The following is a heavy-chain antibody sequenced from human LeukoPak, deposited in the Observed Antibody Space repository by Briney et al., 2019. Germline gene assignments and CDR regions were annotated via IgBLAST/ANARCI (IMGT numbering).Heavy chain of an antibody. D-gene: IGHD3-22*01. CDR3: ARELVVVVNYYHYYVMDA. CDR2: ISYDGSNK. J-gene: IGHJ6*02. Sequence: PGGSLRLSCAASGFTFSSYAMHWVRQAPGKGLEWVAVISYDGSNKYYADSVKGRFTISRDNSKNTLYLQMKSLRAEDTAVYYCARELVVVVNYYHYYVMDAWGQGTTVTVSS. V-gene: IGHV3-30-3*01. CDR1: GFTFSSYA.